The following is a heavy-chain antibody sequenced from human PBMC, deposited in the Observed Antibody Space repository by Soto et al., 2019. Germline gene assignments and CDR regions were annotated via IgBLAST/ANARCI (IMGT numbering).Heavy chain of an antibody. D-gene: IGHD1-1*01. CDR3: ARATGTLRSRNCDY. CDR1: GGSISTVGHY. V-gene: IGHV4-31*03. CDR2: IYHTGST. J-gene: IGHJ4*02. Sequence: SETLSLTCSVSGGSISTVGHYWTWIRQPPGKGLEWIGSIYHTGSTYYSKSLRSRLTMSVDTSKSQFSLRLSSVTAADTAVYYCARATGTLRSRNCDYWGQGSLVTASS.